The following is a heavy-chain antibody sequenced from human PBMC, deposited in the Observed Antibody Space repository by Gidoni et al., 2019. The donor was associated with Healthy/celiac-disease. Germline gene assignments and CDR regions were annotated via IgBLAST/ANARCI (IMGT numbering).Heavy chain of an antibody. V-gene: IGHV1-69*01. CDR3: ARENTRGTTWGDYYYYGMDV. D-gene: IGHD1-7*01. CDR1: GGTFSSYA. J-gene: IGHJ6*02. Sequence: QVQLVQSGAEVKKPGSSVKVSCKASGGTFSSYAISWVRQAPGQGLEWMGGIIPIFGTANYAQKFQGRVTITADESTSTAYMELSSLRSEDTAVYYCARENTRGTTWGDYYYYGMDVWGQGTTVTVSS. CDR2: IIPIFGTA.